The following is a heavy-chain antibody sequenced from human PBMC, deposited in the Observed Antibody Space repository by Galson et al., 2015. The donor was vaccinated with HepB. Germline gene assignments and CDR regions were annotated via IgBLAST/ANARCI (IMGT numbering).Heavy chain of an antibody. J-gene: IGHJ6*02. CDR3: ARGSGSPALYGMDV. V-gene: IGHV1-2*04. CDR1: GYTFTGYY. D-gene: IGHD1-26*01. Sequence: SVKVSCKASGYTFTGYYMHWVRQAPGQGLEWMGWINPNSGGTNYAQKFQGWVTMTRDTSISTAYMELSRLRSDDTAVYYCARGSGSPALYGMDVWGQGTTVTVSS. CDR2: INPNSGGT.